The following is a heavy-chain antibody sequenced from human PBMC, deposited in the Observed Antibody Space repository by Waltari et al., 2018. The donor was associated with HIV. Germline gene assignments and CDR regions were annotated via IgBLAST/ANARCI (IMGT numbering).Heavy chain of an antibody. J-gene: IGHJ3*01. V-gene: IGHV3-73*02. CDR1: GFIFGDAD. CDR3: AGHNFRFVGSGVALHV. D-gene: IGHD1-26*01. CDR2: IRDKDTNYAT. Sequence: EAQLVESGGDLVQPGGSLKLSCAASGFIFGDADIPWVRQPSGKGLEWVGRIRDKDTNYATEYGASVRGRFIISRDDSKETSYLEMKSVKAEDTALYYCAGHNFRFVGSGVALHVWGRGTRVTVSS.